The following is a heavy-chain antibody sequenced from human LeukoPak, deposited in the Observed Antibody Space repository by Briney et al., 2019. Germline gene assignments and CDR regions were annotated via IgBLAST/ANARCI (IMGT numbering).Heavy chain of an antibody. CDR1: GITFSSYM. CDR2: IPGSGDNT. CDR3: ASRYCTGGSCYFDY. D-gene: IGHD2-8*02. Sequence: GGSLRLSCTASGITFSSYMMTWVRQAPAKGLEWVSIIPGSGDNTDYADSVKGRLTVSRDISKHIVYLQMNTLRVDDTAIYYCASRYCTGGSCYFDYWGQGTLVTVSS. V-gene: IGHV3-23*01. J-gene: IGHJ4*02.